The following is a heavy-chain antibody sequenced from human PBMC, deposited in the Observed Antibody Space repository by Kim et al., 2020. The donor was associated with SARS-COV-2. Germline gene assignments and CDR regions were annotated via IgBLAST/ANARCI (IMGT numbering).Heavy chain of an antibody. CDR1: GGSISSVGYY. V-gene: IGHV4-31*03. D-gene: IGHD3-22*01. Sequence: SETLSLTCTVSGGSISSVGYYWIWIRQHPGKGLEWIGYIYYSGSTYYNPSLKRRVTISVDTSKNQFSLKLSSVTAAYTAVYYGARARITMIVVVKYFDYWGQGTLVTVSS. CDR2: IYYSGST. CDR3: ARARITMIVVVKYFDY. J-gene: IGHJ4*02.